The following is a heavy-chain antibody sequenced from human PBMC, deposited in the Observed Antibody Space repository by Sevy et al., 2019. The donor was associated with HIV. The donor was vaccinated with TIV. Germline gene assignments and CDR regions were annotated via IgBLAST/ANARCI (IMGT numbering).Heavy chain of an antibody. D-gene: IGHD2-2*02. V-gene: IGHV1-18*01. CDR3: ATPAHGYCSSTSCYTEMAFDI. CDR1: GYTFTSYG. CDR2: ISAYNGNT. Sequence: GASVKVSCKASGYTFTSYGISWVRQAPGQGLEWMGWISAYNGNTNYAQKLQGRVTMTTDTSTSTAYMELRSLRSDDTAVYYCATPAHGYCSSTSCYTEMAFDIWGQGTMVTVSS. J-gene: IGHJ3*02.